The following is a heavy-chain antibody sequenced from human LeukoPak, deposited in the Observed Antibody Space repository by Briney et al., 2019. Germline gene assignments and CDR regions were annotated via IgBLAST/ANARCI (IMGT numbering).Heavy chain of an antibody. D-gene: IGHD3-9*01. CDR3: ARDPYYDILTGYYPFDY. CDR2: ITSSSSYI. J-gene: IGHJ4*02. CDR1: GLTFSSYT. Sequence: GGSLRLSCAASGLTFSSYTMNWVRQAPGKGLEWVSSITSSSSYIYYADSVKGRFTISRDNAKNSLYLQMNSLRAEDTAVYYCARDPYYDILTGYYPFDYWGQGTLVTVSS. V-gene: IGHV3-21*01.